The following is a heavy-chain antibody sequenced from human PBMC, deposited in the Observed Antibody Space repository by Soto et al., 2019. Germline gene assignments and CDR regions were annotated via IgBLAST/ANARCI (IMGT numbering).Heavy chain of an antibody. Sequence: EASVKVSCKASGYTFTSYYMHWVRQAPGQGLEWMGIINPSGGSTSYAQKFQGRVTMTRDTSTSTVYMELSSLRSEDTAVYYCARDHRRLRYFDWLYYYYGMDVWGQGTTVTVSS. J-gene: IGHJ6*02. V-gene: IGHV1-46*01. CDR2: INPSGGST. CDR3: ARDHRRLRYFDWLYYYYGMDV. D-gene: IGHD3-9*01. CDR1: GYTFTSYY.